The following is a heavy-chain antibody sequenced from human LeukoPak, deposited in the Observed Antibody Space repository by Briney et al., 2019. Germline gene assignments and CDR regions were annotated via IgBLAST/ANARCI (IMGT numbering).Heavy chain of an antibody. Sequence: SETLSLTCAVYGGSFSGYYWSWIRQPPGKGLEWIGEINHSGSTNYNPSLTSRVTISVDTSKNQFSLKLSSVTAADTAVYYCPSNGKRGVWGKGTTVTVSS. CDR3: PSNGKRGV. CDR2: INHSGST. V-gene: IGHV4-34*01. D-gene: IGHD2-8*01. CDR1: GGSFSGYY. J-gene: IGHJ6*04.